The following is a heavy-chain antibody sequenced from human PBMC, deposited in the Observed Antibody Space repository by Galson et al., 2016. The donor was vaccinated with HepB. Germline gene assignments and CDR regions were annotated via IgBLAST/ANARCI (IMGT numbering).Heavy chain of an antibody. Sequence: SLRLSCAASGFTFSDYYMNWIRQAPGKGLEWISYISSRDSRTYHVDSVKGRFTISRDNAKNSLFLQMSSLRVEDTAVYYCAKEVTTGGYFDLWGQGTLVTVSS. CDR3: AKEVTTGGYFDL. J-gene: IGHJ5*02. V-gene: IGHV3-11*04. CDR1: GFTFSDYY. D-gene: IGHD1-1*01. CDR2: ISSRDSRT.